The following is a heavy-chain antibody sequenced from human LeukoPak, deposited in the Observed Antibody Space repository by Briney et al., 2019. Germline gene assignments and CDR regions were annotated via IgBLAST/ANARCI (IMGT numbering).Heavy chain of an antibody. J-gene: IGHJ4*02. CDR2: IYYSGST. Sequence: SETLSLTCTVSGGSISISSYYWGWIRQPPGKGLEWIGSIYYSGSTYYNPSLKSRVTISVDTSKNQFSLKLSSVTAADTAVYYCAKDLSRYGGNPYFDYWGQGTLVTVSS. V-gene: IGHV4-39*07. CDR1: GGSISISSYY. D-gene: IGHD4-23*01. CDR3: AKDLSRYGGNPYFDY.